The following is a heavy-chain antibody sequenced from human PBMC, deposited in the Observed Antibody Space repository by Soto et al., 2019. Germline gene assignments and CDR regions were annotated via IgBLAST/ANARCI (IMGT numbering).Heavy chain of an antibody. V-gene: IGHV4-59*01. J-gene: IGHJ4*02. Sequence: PSETLALTCTVSGGSISSYYWSWIRQPPGKGLEWIGYINYSGSINYNPSLKSRVTFSIDTSTNQFSLKLSSVTAADTAVYYCARSLSGSYYTYWGQGTQVNVSS. CDR1: GGSISSYY. CDR3: ARSLSGSYYTY. D-gene: IGHD3-10*01. CDR2: INYSGSI.